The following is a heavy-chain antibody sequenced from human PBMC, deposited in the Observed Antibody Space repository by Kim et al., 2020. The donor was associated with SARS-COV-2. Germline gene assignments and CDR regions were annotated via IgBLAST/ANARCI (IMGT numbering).Heavy chain of an antibody. CDR3: AKGPDILTNLQH. V-gene: IGHV3-30*18. CDR2: ISYDGSNK. Sequence: GGSLRLSCAASGFTFSSYGMHWVRQAPGKGLEWVAVISYDGSNKYYADSVKGRFTISRDNSKNTLYLQMNSLRAEDTAVYYCAKGPDILTNLQHWARAPWSPSPQ. CDR1: GFTFSSYG. D-gene: IGHD3-9*01. J-gene: IGHJ1*01.